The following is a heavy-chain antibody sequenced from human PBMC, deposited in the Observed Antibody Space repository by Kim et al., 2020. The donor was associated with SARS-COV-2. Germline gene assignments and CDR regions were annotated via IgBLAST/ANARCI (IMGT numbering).Heavy chain of an antibody. V-gene: IGHV4-34*01. CDR1: GGSFSGYY. Sequence: SETLSLTCAVYGGSFSGYYWSWIRQPPGKGLEWIGEINHSGSTNYNPSLKSRVTISVDTSKNQFSLKLSSVTAADTAVYYCARGGKVTMVRGVTPNSRFYYGMDVWGQGTTVTVSS. D-gene: IGHD3-10*01. CDR2: INHSGST. J-gene: IGHJ6*02. CDR3: ARGGKVTMVRGVTPNSRFYYGMDV.